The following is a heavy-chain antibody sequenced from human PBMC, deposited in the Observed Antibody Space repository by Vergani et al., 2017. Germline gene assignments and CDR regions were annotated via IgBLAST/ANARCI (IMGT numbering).Heavy chain of an antibody. V-gene: IGHV3-66*01. D-gene: IGHD6-19*01. CDR3: ARVYSSGWYYYGMDV. Sequence: EVQLVESGGGLVQPGGSLRLSCAASGFTVSSNYMSWVRQAPGKGLEWVSVIYSGGSTYYADSVKGRFTISRDNSKNTLYLQMNSLRAEDTAVYYCARVYSSGWYYYGMDVWGQGTTVTVSS. CDR1: GFTVSSNY. J-gene: IGHJ6*02. CDR2: IYSGGST.